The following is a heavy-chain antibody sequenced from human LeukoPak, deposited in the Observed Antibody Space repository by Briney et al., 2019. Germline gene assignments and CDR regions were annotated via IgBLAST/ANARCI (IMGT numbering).Heavy chain of an antibody. CDR1: GFTFSSYA. D-gene: IGHD2-2*01. CDR3: AKDKAAAIAKFDY. V-gene: IGHV3-23*01. J-gene: IGHJ4*02. Sequence: PGGSLRLSCAASGFTFSSYAMSWVRQAPGKGLEWVSAISGSGGSTYYADSVKGRFTISRDNSKNTLYLQMNSLRAEDTAVHYCAKDKAAAIAKFDYWGQGTLVTVSS. CDR2: ISGSGGST.